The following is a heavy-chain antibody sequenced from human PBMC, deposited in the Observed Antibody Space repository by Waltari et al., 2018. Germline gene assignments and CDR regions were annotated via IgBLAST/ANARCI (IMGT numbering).Heavy chain of an antibody. V-gene: IGHV3-21*01. D-gene: IGHD2-21*01. CDR2: ISSSSSYI. Sequence: EVQLVESGGGLVKPGGSLRLSCAASGFTFSSYSMNWVRQAPGKGLEWVSSISSSSSYIYYADSVKGRFTISRDNAKNSLYLQMNSLRAEDTAVYYCARDPAYCGGDCYFDYWGQGTLVTVSS. J-gene: IGHJ4*02. CDR3: ARDPAYCGGDCYFDY. CDR1: GFTFSSYS.